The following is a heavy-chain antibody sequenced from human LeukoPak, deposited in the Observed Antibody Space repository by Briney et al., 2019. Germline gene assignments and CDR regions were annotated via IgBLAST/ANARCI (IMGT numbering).Heavy chain of an antibody. CDR1: GGSISSGSYY. CDR3: ARITDRTIFGEIMHGFDI. J-gene: IGHJ3*02. D-gene: IGHD3-3*01. V-gene: IGHV4-39*01. Sequence: SETLSLTCTVSGGSISSGSYYWGWIRQPPGKGLEWIGNIYYNGRTYYSPSLKSRGTISVDTSNNQFSLKLSSVTAADTAVYYCARITDRTIFGEIMHGFDIWGRGTPVTVSS. CDR2: IYYNGRT.